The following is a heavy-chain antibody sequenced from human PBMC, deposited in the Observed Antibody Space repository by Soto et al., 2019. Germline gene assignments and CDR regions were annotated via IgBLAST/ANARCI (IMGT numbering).Heavy chain of an antibody. CDR1: GGSISSGDYY. J-gene: IGHJ5*02. CDR2: IYYSGST. Sequence: SETLSLTCTVSGGSISSGDYYWSWIRQPPGKGLEWIGYIYYSGSTYYNPSLKSRVTISVDTSKNQFSLKLSSVTAADTAVYYCARDLAIAAAGTGWFDPWGQGTLVTVSS. V-gene: IGHV4-30-4*01. D-gene: IGHD6-13*01. CDR3: ARDLAIAAAGTGWFDP.